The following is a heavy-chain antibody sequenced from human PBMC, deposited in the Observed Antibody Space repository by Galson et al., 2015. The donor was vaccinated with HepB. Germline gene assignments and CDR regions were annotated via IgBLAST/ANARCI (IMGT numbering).Heavy chain of an antibody. Sequence: SLRLSCAASGFTFSSYSMNWVRQAPGKGLEWVSSITTSSSYKYYADSVKDRFTISRDNANNLLYLQMNRLRVEDTAVYYCTAGGGNGDYWGQGTLVTVSS. CDR2: ITTSSSYK. V-gene: IGHV3-21*06. D-gene: IGHD4-23*01. CDR3: TAGGGNGDY. CDR1: GFTFSSYS. J-gene: IGHJ4*02.